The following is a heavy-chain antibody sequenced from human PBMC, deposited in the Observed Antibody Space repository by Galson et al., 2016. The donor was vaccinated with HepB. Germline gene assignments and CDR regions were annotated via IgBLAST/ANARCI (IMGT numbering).Heavy chain of an antibody. J-gene: IGHJ4*02. V-gene: IGHV3-23*01. CDR1: GFTFSDSA. D-gene: IGHD6-13*01. Sequence: SLRLSCAASGFTFSDSAMSWVRQAPGKGLEWVSSISVGGGSTYYADAVKGRFTISRDNSKNTLYLQMNSLRAEDTARYYWAKGRLAARGRCDYWGQGNLVTVSS. CDR2: ISVGGGST. CDR3: AKGRLAARGRCDY.